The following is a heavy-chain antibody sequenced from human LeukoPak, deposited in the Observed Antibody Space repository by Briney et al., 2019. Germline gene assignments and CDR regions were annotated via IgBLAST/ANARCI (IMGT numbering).Heavy chain of an antibody. D-gene: IGHD5-18*01. CDR3: ARDRWGYSYGGD. CDR2: IKQDGSEK. CDR1: GFTFSSYG. J-gene: IGHJ4*02. V-gene: IGHV3-7*01. Sequence: PGGSLRLSCAASGFTFSSYGMHWVRQAPGKGLEWVANIKQDGSEKYYVDSVKGRFTISRDNAKNSLYLQMNSLRAEDTAVYYCARDRWGYSYGGDWGQGTLVTVSS.